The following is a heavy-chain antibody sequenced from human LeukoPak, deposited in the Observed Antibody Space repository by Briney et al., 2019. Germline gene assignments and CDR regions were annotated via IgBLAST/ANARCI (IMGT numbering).Heavy chain of an antibody. CDR2: ISSSSSYI. J-gene: IGHJ4*02. CDR3: AKAPETRYCSTTSCFWQN. CDR1: GFTFSSYS. Sequence: GGSLRLSCAASGFTFSSYSMNWVRQAPGKGLEWVSSISSSSSYIYYADSVKGRFTISRDNSKNTLYLQMNSLRAEDTALYYCAKAPETRYCSTTSCFWQNWGQGTLVTVSS. V-gene: IGHV3-21*04. D-gene: IGHD2-2*01.